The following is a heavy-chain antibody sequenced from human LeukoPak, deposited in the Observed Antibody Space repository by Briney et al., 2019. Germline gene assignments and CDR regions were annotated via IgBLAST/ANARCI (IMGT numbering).Heavy chain of an antibody. Sequence: GSLRRSCAASGFTFSSYAMSWVRQAPGKGLEWGSAISGSGGSTYYADSVKGRFTISRDNSKNTLYLQMNSLRAEDTAVYYCARGTVGSGSYYVGRNDAFDIWGQGTVVTVSS. CDR1: GFTFSSYA. J-gene: IGHJ3*02. D-gene: IGHD1-26*01. CDR3: ARGTVGSGSYYVGRNDAFDI. CDR2: ISGSGGST. V-gene: IGHV3-23*01.